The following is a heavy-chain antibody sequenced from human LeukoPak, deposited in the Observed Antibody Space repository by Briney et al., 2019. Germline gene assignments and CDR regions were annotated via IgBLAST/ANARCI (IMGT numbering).Heavy chain of an antibody. J-gene: IGHJ1*01. CDR1: GFTFSSYW. CDR2: INSDGSST. CDR3: ARVGPSGIAVAGTQYFQH. V-gene: IGHV3-74*01. Sequence: GGSLRLSCAASGFTFSSYWMHWVRQAPGKGLVWVSRINSDGSSTNYADSVKCRFTISRDNAKNTLYLQMNSLRAEDTAVYYCARVGPSGIAVAGTQYFQHWGQGTLVTVSS. D-gene: IGHD6-19*01.